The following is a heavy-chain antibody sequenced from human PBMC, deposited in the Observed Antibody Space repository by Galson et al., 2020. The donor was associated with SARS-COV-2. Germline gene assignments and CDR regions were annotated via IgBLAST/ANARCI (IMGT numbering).Heavy chain of an antibody. V-gene: IGHV3-30*04. CDR2: ISYDGSNK. CDR1: GFTFSSYA. CDR3: ARDNTERGIVVVPAAINYYYYYGMDV. D-gene: IGHD2-2*02. Sequence: GESLKISCAASGFTFSSYAMHWVRQAPGKGLEWVAVISYDGSNKYYADSVKGRFTISRDNSKNTLYLQMNSLRAEDTAVYYCARDNTERGIVVVPAAINYYYYYGMDVWGQGTTVTVSS. J-gene: IGHJ6*02.